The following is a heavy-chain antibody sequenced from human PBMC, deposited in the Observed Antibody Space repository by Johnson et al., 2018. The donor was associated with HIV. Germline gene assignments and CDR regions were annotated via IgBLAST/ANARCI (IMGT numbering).Heavy chain of an antibody. CDR1: GFTFSSYA. Sequence: VQLVESGGGLVQPGGSLRLSCAASGFTFSSYAMSWVRQAPGKGLAWVSAISGRGDTTYYTDSVKGRFTISRDNSKNTLYLQMNSLRGEDTAVYYCTTHSSSWADAFDVWGQGTMVTVSS. CDR3: TTHSSSWADAFDV. D-gene: IGHD6-13*01. V-gene: IGHV3-23*04. J-gene: IGHJ3*01. CDR2: ISGRGDTT.